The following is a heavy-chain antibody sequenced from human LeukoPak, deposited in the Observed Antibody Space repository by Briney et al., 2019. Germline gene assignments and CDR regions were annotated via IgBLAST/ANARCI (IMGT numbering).Heavy chain of an antibody. D-gene: IGHD2-2*01. Sequence: GGSLRLSCAASGFTFSNYWMSWVRQAPGKGLEWVAHINQDGSEKYYVDSVKGRFTISRGNAKNSLYLQMNSLRAEDTAVYYCARGRGVVVPAAPTGDPFDIWGQGTMVTVSS. J-gene: IGHJ3*02. CDR2: INQDGSEK. V-gene: IGHV3-7*05. CDR3: ARGRGVVVPAAPTGDPFDI. CDR1: GFTFSNYW.